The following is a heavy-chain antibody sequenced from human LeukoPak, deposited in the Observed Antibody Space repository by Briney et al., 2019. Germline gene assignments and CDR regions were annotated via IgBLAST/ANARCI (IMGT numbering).Heavy chain of an antibody. D-gene: IGHD2-21*02. Sequence: PSETLSLTCTVSGGSISSSSYYWDWIRQPPGKGLEWIGSIYYSGSTYYNPSLKSRVTISVDTSKNQFSLKLSSVTAADTAVYYCARAILRSGCYRCDYWGQGTLVTVSS. CDR1: GGSISSSSYY. V-gene: IGHV4-39*07. J-gene: IGHJ4*02. CDR2: IYYSGST. CDR3: ARAILRSGCYRCDY.